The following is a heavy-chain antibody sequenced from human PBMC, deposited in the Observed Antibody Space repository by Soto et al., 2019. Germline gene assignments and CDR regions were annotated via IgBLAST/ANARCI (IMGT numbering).Heavy chain of an antibody. D-gene: IGHD1-26*01. CDR3: ARLRDSDGMDV. Sequence: QVQLVQSGAEVKKPGSSVKVSCKASGGTFSTYTITWVRQAPGQGLEWMGRIIPILGIPNYAQKFQGRVTNTADKSTSTAYMELSSLRSEDTAVYYCARLRDSDGMDVWGQGTTVTVSS. V-gene: IGHV1-69*02. CDR1: GGTFSTYT. J-gene: IGHJ6*02. CDR2: IIPILGIP.